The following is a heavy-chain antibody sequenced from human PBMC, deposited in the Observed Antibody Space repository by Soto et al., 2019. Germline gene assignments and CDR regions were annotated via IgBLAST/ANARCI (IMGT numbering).Heavy chain of an antibody. J-gene: IGHJ6*02. D-gene: IGHD3-3*01. CDR3: AIGLEWLTTYGMDV. Sequence: GGSLRLSCAASGFTFSSYGMHWVRQAPGKGLEWVAVISYDGSNKYYADSVKGXXXXXXXXXXXXXXXXXXXXXXXDXXXXXXAIGLEWLTTYGMDVWGQGTTVTVSS. V-gene: IGHV3-30*03. CDR2: ISYDGSNK. CDR1: GFTFSSYG.